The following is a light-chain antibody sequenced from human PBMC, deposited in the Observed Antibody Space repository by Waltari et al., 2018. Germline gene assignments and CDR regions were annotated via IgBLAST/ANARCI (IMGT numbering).Light chain of an antibody. CDR2: KDS. CDR1: ALPKQY. J-gene: IGLJ3*02. CDR3: QSADSSGTWV. Sequence: SYELTQPPSVSVSPGQTARITCPGDALPKQYAYWYQQKPGQAPVLVIYKDSERPSVIPERFSGSSSGTTVTLTISGVQAEDEADYHCQSADSSGTWVFGGGTKLTVL. V-gene: IGLV3-25*03.